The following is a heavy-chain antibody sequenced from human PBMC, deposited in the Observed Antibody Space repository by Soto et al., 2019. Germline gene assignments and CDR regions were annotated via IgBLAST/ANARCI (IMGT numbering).Heavy chain of an antibody. Sequence: GGSLRLSCAASGFTFSSYGMHWVRQAPGKGLEWVAVIWYDGSNKYYADSVKGRFTISRDNSKNTLYLQMNSLRAEDTAVYYCAREISFSWYFDYWGQGTLVTVSS. CDR1: GFTFSSYG. D-gene: IGHD6-13*01. CDR2: IWYDGSNK. J-gene: IGHJ4*02. CDR3: AREISFSWYFDY. V-gene: IGHV3-33*01.